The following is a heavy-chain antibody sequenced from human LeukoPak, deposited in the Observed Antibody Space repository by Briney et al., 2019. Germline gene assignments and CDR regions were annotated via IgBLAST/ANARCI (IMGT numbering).Heavy chain of an antibody. J-gene: IGHJ4*02. D-gene: IGHD3-22*01. CDR2: ISGSGGST. CDR3: AKSAEYDGYWSFDY. V-gene: IGHV3-23*01. Sequence: GGSLRLSCAGSGFTFSSYDMSWVRQDPGKGLEWVSAISGSGGSTYYADSVKGRFTISRDNSKNTLYLQMTSLRAEDTAVYYCAKSAEYDGYWSFDYWGQGTLVTVSS. CDR1: GFTFSSYD.